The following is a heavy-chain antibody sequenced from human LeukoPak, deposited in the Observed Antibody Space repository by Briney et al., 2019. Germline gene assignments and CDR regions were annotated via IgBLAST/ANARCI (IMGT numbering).Heavy chain of an antibody. J-gene: IGHJ4*02. D-gene: IGHD2-15*01. CDR1: GDSFTNYW. CDR2: IYIGDSDT. Sequence: GESLKISCKGSGDSFTNYWIAWVRQMPGKGLEWMGIIYIGDSDTRYSPSFQGQVIISADKSISTAYLQWSSLKDSDTAMYYCARRAGGYCSGGRCYYLDFWGQGTLVTVSS. CDR3: ARRAGGYCSGGRCYYLDF. V-gene: IGHV5-51*01.